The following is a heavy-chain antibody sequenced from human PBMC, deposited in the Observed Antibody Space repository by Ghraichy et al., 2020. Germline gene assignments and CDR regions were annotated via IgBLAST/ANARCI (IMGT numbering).Heavy chain of an antibody. J-gene: IGHJ6*02. CDR1: GFTFDDYG. D-gene: IGHD6-13*01. CDR3: ARDLRVWSPLRPDYYYGMDV. V-gene: IGHV3-20*04. CDR2: INWNGGST. Sequence: GESLNISCAASGFTFDDYGMSWVRQAPGKGLEWVSGINWNGGSTGYADSVKGRFTISRDNAKNSLYLQMNSLRAEDTALYYCARDLRVWSPLRPDYYYGMDVWGQGTTVTVSS.